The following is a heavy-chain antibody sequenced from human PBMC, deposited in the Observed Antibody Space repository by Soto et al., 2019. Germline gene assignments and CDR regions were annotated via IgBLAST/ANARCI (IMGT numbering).Heavy chain of an antibody. V-gene: IGHV3-23*01. J-gene: IGHJ4*02. CDR3: AQAISRERQIDY. CDR2: ISSNADGT. D-gene: IGHD1-26*01. CDR1: GFTFSNYA. Sequence: EVQLLESGGGLVQPGGSLRLSCAAYGFTFSNYAMGWVRQAPGKGLEWVSTISSNADGTDYADSVKGRFTISRDNSKNTLYLQMNSLRAQDTAVYYCAQAISRERQIDYWGQGTLVTVSS.